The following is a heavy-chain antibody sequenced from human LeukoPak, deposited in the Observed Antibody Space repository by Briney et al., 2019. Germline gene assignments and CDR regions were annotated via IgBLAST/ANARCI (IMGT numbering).Heavy chain of an antibody. D-gene: IGHD3-3*01. J-gene: IGHJ5*02. V-gene: IGHV1-8*01. CDR2: MNPNSGNT. CDR3: ARGASDFWSGYVNWFDP. CDR1: GYTFTSYD. Sequence: ASVKVSCKASGYTFTSYDINWVRQATGQRLEWMGWMNPNSGNTSYAQTFQGRVTMTRNTSISTAYMELSSLRSEDTAVYYCARGASDFWSGYVNWFDPWGQGTLVTVSS.